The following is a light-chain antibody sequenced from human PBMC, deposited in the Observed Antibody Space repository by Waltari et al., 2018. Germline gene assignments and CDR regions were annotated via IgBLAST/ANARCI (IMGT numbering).Light chain of an antibody. CDR3: QKYNSAPWT. CDR1: QGISKY. J-gene: IGKJ1*01. V-gene: IGKV1-27*01. Sequence: DIQMTQSPSSLSASVGDRVTITCRASQGISKYFAWYQQKPGKVPKLLIYAASTLQSGVPSRFSGSGSGTDFTLTISSLQPEDVATYYCQKYNSAPWTFGQGTKVEIK. CDR2: AAS.